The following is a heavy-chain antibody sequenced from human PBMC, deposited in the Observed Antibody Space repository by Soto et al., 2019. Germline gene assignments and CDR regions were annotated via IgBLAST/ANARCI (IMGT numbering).Heavy chain of an antibody. CDR2: INPNSGGT. J-gene: IGHJ6*02. Sequence: GASVKVSCKASGYTFTGYYMHWVRQAPGQGLEWMGWINPNSGGTNYAQKFQGWVTMTRDTSISTAYMELSRLRSDDTAVYYCAIGKSTVTIYGMDVWGQGTTVPVSS. V-gene: IGHV1-2*04. D-gene: IGHD4-4*01. CDR1: GYTFTGYY. CDR3: AIGKSTVTIYGMDV.